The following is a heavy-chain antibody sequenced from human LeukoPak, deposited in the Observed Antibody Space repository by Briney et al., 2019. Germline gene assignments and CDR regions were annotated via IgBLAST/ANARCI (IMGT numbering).Heavy chain of an antibody. V-gene: IGHV1-2*02. D-gene: IGHD6-19*01. CDR1: GYTFIAYQ. Sequence: ASVKVSCKASGYTFIAYQMHWVRQAPGQGLEWMGWISPKSGDSSYAQKFQGRVAMTRDTSISTVYMELSRLRSDDTAVYFCARVGSSGWYLFRDWFDPWGQGTLVTVSS. CDR2: ISPKSGDS. CDR3: ARVGSSGWYLFRDWFDP. J-gene: IGHJ5*02.